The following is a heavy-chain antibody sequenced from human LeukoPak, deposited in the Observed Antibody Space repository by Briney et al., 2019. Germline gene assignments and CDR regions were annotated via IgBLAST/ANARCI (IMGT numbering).Heavy chain of an antibody. CDR2: VYYSGST. CDR1: GGSISSYY. CDR3: AREDPDDSSGYYFR. J-gene: IGHJ4*02. D-gene: IGHD3-22*01. Sequence: SETLSLTCTVSGGSISSYYWSWIRQPPGKGLEWIGDVYYSGSTNSNPSLKSRVTISVDTSKNQFSLKLSSVTAADTAVYYCAREDPDDSSGYYFRWGQGTLVTVSS. V-gene: IGHV4-59*12.